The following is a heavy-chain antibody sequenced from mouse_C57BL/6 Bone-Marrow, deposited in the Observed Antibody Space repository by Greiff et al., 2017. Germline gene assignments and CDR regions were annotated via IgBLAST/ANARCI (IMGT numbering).Heavy chain of an antibody. D-gene: IGHD1-1*01. CDR2: ISSGSSTI. CDR3: ARPGITTVDY. CDR1: GFTFSDYG. V-gene: IGHV5-17*01. Sequence: EVQLVESGGGLVKPGGSLKLSCAASGFTFSDYGMHWVRQAPEKGLEWVAYISSGSSTIYYADTVKGRFTISRDKAKNTLFLQMTSLRSEDTAMYYCARPGITTVDYWGQGTTLTVSS. J-gene: IGHJ2*01.